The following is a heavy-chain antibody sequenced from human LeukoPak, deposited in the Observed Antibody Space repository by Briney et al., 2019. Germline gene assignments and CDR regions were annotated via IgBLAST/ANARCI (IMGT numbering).Heavy chain of an antibody. J-gene: IGHJ4*02. D-gene: IGHD2-2*01. V-gene: IGHV3-7*03. Sequence: PGGSLRLSCAASGFTFSSYWMSWVRQAPGKGLEWVAYIKQDGTEKYYVDSVKGRFTISRDNAKNSLYLQMNSLRAEDTAVYYWARGAVVPAAPYFDYWGQGTLVTVSS. CDR2: IKQDGTEK. CDR1: GFTFSSYW. CDR3: ARGAVVPAAPYFDY.